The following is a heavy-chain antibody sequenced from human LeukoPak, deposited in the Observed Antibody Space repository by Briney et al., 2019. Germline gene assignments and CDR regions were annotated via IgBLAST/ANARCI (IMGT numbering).Heavy chain of an antibody. V-gene: IGHV1-2*02. CDR1: GYTFTGYY. CDR2: INPNSGGT. D-gene: IGHD3-10*01. CDR3: ARDLSYGSGSYYY. Sequence: GASVKVSCKASGYTFTGYYMHWVRQAPGQGLEWMGWINPNSGGTNYAQKFQGRVTMTRDTSISTAYMELSRLRSDDTAVYYCARDLSYGSGSYYYWGQGTLVTVSS. J-gene: IGHJ4*02.